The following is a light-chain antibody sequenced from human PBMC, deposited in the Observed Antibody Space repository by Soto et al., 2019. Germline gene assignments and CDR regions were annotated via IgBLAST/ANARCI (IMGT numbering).Light chain of an antibody. CDR2: GAS. CDR1: QSVSSY. J-gene: IGKJ1*01. V-gene: IGKV3-20*01. Sequence: EIVFTQSPATLSLSPGERATLSCRASQSVSSYLAWYQQKPGQAPRLLIYGASSRATGIPDRFSGSGSGTYFTLTISRLEPEDFAVYHCQQYGSSPWTLGQGTKVDIK. CDR3: QQYGSSPWT.